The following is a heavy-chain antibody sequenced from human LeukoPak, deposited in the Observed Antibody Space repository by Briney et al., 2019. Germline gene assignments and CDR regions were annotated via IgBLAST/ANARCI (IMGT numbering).Heavy chain of an antibody. D-gene: IGHD2-15*01. V-gene: IGHV1-18*01. CDR1: GYTFTSYG. CDR3: ARDPPPPYCSGGSCYLSDY. CDR2: ISAYNGNI. J-gene: IGHJ4*02. Sequence: ASVKVSCKASGYTFTSYGISWVRQAPGQGLEWMGWISAYNGNINYAQKLQGRVTMTTDTSTSTAYMELRSLRSDDTAVYYCARDPPPPYCSGGSCYLSDYWGQGTLVTVSS.